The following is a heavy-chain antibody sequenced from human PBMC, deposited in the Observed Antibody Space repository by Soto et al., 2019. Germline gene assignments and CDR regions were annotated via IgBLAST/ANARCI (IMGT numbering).Heavy chain of an antibody. D-gene: IGHD3-22*01. CDR2: IYYSGST. CDR3: DNYDSRGSRGFEH. CDR1: GGSISSGGYY. Sequence: QVQLQESGPGLVKPSQTLSLTCTVSGGSISSGGYYWSWIRQHPGKGLEWIGYIYYSGSTYYNPSLKSRVTIAVDTSKTQFSLKPSSLTAANTAVYSGDNYDSRGSRGFEHWGQGTMVTVSS. V-gene: IGHV4-31*03. J-gene: IGHJ1*01.